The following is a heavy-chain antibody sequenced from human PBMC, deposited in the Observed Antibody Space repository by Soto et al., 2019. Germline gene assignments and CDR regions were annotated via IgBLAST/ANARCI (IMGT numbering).Heavy chain of an antibody. J-gene: IGHJ4*02. CDR2: INWNSGNI. D-gene: IGHD1-26*01. Sequence: QSGGSLRLSCAASGFTFDDYAMHWVRQAPGKGLEWVSGINWNSGNIGYADSVKGRFTISRDNAKNSLYLQMNSLRADDTAIYYCTRVLLGGYYGSDFDFWGQGTQVTVSS. V-gene: IGHV3-9*01. CDR1: GFTFDDYA. CDR3: TRVLLGGYYGSDFDF.